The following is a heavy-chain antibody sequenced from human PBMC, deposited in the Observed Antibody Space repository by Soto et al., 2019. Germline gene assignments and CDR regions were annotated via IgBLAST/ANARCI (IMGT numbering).Heavy chain of an antibody. D-gene: IGHD2-8*01. CDR2: IYWDDDK. J-gene: IGHJ4*02. CDR3: AHSRPPYCTNGVCYPFDY. V-gene: IGHV2-5*02. Sequence: QITLKESGPTLVKPTQTLTLTCTFSGFSLSTSGVGVGWIRQPPGKALEWLALIYWDDDKRYSPSLKSRLTITKDPSKNQVVLTTTNMDPVDTATYYCAHSRPPYCTNGVCYPFDYWGQGTLVTVSS. CDR1: GFSLSTSGVG.